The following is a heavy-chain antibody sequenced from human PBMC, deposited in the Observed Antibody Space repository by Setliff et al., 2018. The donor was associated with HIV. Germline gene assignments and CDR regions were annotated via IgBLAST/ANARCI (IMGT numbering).Heavy chain of an antibody. CDR1: GFAFSSYW. J-gene: IGHJ4*02. V-gene: IGHV3-7*05. CDR2: IKQDGSEK. CDR3: ASIELAAMVPVDY. Sequence: GGSLRLSCAASGFAFSSYWMSWVRQAPGKGLEWVANIKQDGSEKYYVDSVKGRFTISRDNAKNSLYLQMNSLRAEDTAVYYCASIELAAMVPVDYWGQGTLVTVSS. D-gene: IGHD5-18*01.